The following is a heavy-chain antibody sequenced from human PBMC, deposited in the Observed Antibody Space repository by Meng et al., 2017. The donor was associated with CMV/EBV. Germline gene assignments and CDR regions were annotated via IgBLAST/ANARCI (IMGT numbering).Heavy chain of an antibody. CDR1: GGTFSSYA. CDR3: ARDAPYSSSWPLFDY. V-gene: IGHV1-69*12. Sequence: QVQLVQSGAEVKKPXSSVKVSXKASGGTFSSYAISWVRQAPGQGLEWMGGIIPIFGTANYAQKFQGRVTITADESTSTAYMELSSLRSEDTAVYYCARDAPYSSSWPLFDYGGPGTLVTVSS. J-gene: IGHJ4*02. D-gene: IGHD6-13*01. CDR2: IIPIFGTA.